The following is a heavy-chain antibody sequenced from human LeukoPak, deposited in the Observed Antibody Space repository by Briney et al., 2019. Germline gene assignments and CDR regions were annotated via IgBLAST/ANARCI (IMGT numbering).Heavy chain of an antibody. CDR2: INPNSGGT. J-gene: IGHJ4*02. D-gene: IGHD6-19*01. Sequence: GASVKVSCKASGYTFTGYYMHWVRQAPGQGLEWMGWINPNSGGTNYAQKFQGRVTMARDTSISTAYMELSRLRSDDTAVYYCAREVKSSGWLGYFDYWGQGTLVTVSS. V-gene: IGHV1-2*02. CDR1: GYTFTGYY. CDR3: AREVKSSGWLGYFDY.